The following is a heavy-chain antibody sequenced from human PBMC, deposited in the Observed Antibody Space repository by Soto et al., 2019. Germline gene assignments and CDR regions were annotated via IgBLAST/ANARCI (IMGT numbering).Heavy chain of an antibody. J-gene: IGHJ6*02. CDR2: IIPITATA. CDR1: GGTFGSYA. D-gene: IGHD2-2*01. V-gene: IGHV1-69*01. CDR3: ARSQGSSTSLEIYYYYYYGMDV. Sequence: QVQLVQSGAEVKKPGSSVKVSCKASGGTFGSYAISWVRQAPGQGLEWMGGIIPITATANYAQKFQGRVTITADESTSTASMQLSSLRSEDTAVYYCARSQGSSTSLEIYYYYYYGMDVWRQGTTVTVSS.